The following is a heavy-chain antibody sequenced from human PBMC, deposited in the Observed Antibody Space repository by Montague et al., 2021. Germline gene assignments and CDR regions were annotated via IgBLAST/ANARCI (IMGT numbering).Heavy chain of an antibody. D-gene: IGHD3-16*01. V-gene: IGHV3-23*05. CDR3: GKTPYMRTWYGPVVDV. J-gene: IGHJ6*04. CDR2: T. Sequence: TYYADSVTGRFTTSRDNSKSKLFLQMNSMRADDTAVYYCGKTPYMRTWYGPVVDVWGKGTTVTVAP.